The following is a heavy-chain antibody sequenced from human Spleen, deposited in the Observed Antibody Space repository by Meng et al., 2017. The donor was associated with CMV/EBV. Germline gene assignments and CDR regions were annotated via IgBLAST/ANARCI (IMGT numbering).Heavy chain of an antibody. CDR3: AKARGIRSSFDI. V-gene: IGHV4-39*07. CDR1: GGSISSTTDY. CDR2: IYYSGSP. Sequence: TGSGGSISSTTDYWGWIRQPPGTGLEWIGTIYYSGSPYYRPSLESRVTISVDTSKNHFSLKLNSVTAADTALYFCAKARGIRSSFDIWGQGTMVTVSS. D-gene: IGHD1-26*01. J-gene: IGHJ3*02.